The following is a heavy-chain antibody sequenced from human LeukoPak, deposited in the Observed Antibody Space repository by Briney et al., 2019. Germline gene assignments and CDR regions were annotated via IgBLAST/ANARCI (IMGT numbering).Heavy chain of an antibody. CDR3: ARASSITGTTPPGY. CDR1: GYTFTSYD. V-gene: IGHV1-8*01. CDR2: MNPNSGNT. D-gene: IGHD1-7*01. J-gene: IGHJ4*02. Sequence: ASVKVSCKASGYTFTSYDINWVRQATGHGLEWMGWMNPNSGNTGYAQKFQGRVTMTRNTSISTAYMELSSLRSEDTAVYYCARASSITGTTPPGYWGQGTLVTVSS.